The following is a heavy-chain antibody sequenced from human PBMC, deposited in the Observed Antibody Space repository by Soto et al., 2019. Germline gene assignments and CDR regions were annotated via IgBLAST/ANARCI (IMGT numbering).Heavy chain of an antibody. V-gene: IGHV3-11*06. CDR3: ASGSSVRGMNV. D-gene: IGHD6-13*01. Sequence: GGSLRRSCAASGFTFSYYYMSWVRQAPGKGLEWVSYISGTDPYMKYADAVRGRFTISRDNAKNSLYLQMNSLRDDDTAVYYCASGSSVRGMNVWGQGTPVTVSS. CDR2: ISGTDPYM. CDR1: GFTFSYYY. J-gene: IGHJ6*02.